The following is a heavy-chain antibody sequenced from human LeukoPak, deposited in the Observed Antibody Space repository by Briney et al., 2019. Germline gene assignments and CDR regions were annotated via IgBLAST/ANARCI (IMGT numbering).Heavy chain of an antibody. D-gene: IGHD2-21*01. J-gene: IGHJ4*02. CDR1: GFNVSSNY. Sequence: TGGSVRLSCEASGFNVSSNYMTWVRQAPGKGLEWVSLIYGDGSTDYADSVKGRFHISRHNSKNTLYLQMNSLRAEDTAVYYCARGTIYLDYWGQGTLVTFPS. CDR3: ARGTIYLDY. CDR2: IYGDGST. V-gene: IGHV3-53*04.